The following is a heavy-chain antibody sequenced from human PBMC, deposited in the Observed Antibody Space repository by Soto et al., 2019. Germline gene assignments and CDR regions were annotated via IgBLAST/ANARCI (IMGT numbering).Heavy chain of an antibody. Sequence: QVQLVQSGAEVKKPGSSVKVSCKASGGTFSSYAISWVRQAPGQGLEWMGGIIPIFGTTNYAQKVQGRVTITADESTSTAYMELSSLRSEDTAMYYCARVVTVVKSFHYWYFDLWGRGTLVTVSS. J-gene: IGHJ2*01. V-gene: IGHV1-69*12. CDR3: ARVVTVVKSFHYWYFDL. CDR2: IIPIFGTT. CDR1: GGTFSSYA. D-gene: IGHD2-15*01.